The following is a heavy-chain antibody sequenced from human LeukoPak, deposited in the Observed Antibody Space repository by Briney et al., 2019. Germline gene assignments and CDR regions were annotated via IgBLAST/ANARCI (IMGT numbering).Heavy chain of an antibody. J-gene: IGHJ3*02. D-gene: IGHD2-2*01. CDR1: GGSISSYY. CDR3: AGQYQLHLSGDAFDI. Sequence: SETLSLTCTVSGGSISSYYWSWIRQPPGKGLEWIGYIYYSGSTNYNPSLKSRVTISVDTSKNQFSLKLSSVTAADTAVYYCAGQYQLHLSGDAFDIWGQGTMVTVSS. CDR2: IYYSGST. V-gene: IGHV4-59*08.